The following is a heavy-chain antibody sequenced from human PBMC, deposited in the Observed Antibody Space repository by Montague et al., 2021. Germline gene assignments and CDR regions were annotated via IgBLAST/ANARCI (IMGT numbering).Heavy chain of an antibody. CDR1: GFPFRRYS. V-gene: IGHV3-23*01. CDR3: TKDQDDYGDYVDWVDT. J-gene: IGHJ5*02. Sequence: SLILSCAASGFPFRRYSISWVPQAPAHRLQLFPSLPSGGSTYSADSVTGRFTISRDNSKNTLYLQMNSLRAEDTAVYYCTKDQDDYGDYVDWVDTWGQGTLGTVSA. CDR2: LPSGGST. D-gene: IGHD4-17*01.